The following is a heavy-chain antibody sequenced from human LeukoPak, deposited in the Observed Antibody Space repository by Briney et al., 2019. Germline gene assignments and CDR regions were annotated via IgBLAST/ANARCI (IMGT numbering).Heavy chain of an antibody. Sequence: SETLSLTCTVSGGSISSGGYYWSWIRQPPGKGLEWIGYIYHSGSTYYNPSLKSRVTISVDRSKNQFSLKLSSVTAADTAVYYCARDRELLYGSGSYHYWGQGTLVTVSS. D-gene: IGHD3-10*01. CDR3: ARDRELLYGSGSYHY. CDR2: IYHSGST. CDR1: GGSISSGGYY. J-gene: IGHJ4*02. V-gene: IGHV4-30-2*01.